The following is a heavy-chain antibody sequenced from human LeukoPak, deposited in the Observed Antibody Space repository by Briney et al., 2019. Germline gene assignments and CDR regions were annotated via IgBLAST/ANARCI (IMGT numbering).Heavy chain of an antibody. V-gene: IGHV3-21*01. Sequence: PGGSLRLSCEASGFTFGTYTMNWIRQAPGKGPEWVSSISSSSSHIFYSDSVKGRFIISRENAKNSLYLQMNSLRVEDTAVYYCARDTVAVAFDAWGQGTQVAVSS. CDR2: ISSSSSHI. J-gene: IGHJ4*02. CDR1: GFTFGTYT. CDR3: ARDTVAVAFDA. D-gene: IGHD6-19*01.